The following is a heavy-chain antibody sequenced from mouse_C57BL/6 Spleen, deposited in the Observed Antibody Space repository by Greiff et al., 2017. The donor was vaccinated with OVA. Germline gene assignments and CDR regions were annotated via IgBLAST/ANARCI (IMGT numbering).Heavy chain of an antibody. CDR3: AREVSYVGSWFAY. CDR2: IDPSDSDT. D-gene: IGHD2-12*01. Sequence: QVQLQQPGAELVRPGSSVKLSCKASGYTFTSYWMHWVKQRPIQGLEWIGNIDPSDSDTHYNQKFKDKATLTADKSSSTAYMQLSSLTSEDSAVYDCAREVSYVGSWFAYWGQGTLVTVSA. CDR1: GYTFTSYW. J-gene: IGHJ3*01. V-gene: IGHV1-52*01.